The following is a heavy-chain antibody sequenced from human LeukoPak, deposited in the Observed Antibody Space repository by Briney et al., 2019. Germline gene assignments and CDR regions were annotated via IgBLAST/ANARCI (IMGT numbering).Heavy chain of an antibody. Sequence: PGGSLRLSCAASGFTFTSYEMNCVRHAPGKGLECGSYISSSGSTIYYADSVKGRFTISRDNAKNTLYLQMNRLRAEDTAVYYWTRDPAKDYRGHGTLVTVSS. V-gene: IGHV3-48*03. CDR2: ISSSGSTI. CDR3: TRDPAKDY. CDR1: GFTFTSYE. J-gene: IGHJ4*01.